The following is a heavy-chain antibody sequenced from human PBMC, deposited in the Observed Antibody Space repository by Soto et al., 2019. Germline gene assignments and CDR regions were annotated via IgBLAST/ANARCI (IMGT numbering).Heavy chain of an antibody. D-gene: IGHD4-17*01. CDR3: AREHDYGGRSDY. Sequence: PSETLSLTCAVYGGSFSGYYWSWIRQPPGKGLEWIGEINHSGSTNYNPSLKSRVTISVDTSKNQFSLKLSSVTAADTAVYYCAREHDYGGRSDYWRQGTLVTVSS. CDR1: GGSFSGYY. V-gene: IGHV4-34*01. CDR2: INHSGST. J-gene: IGHJ4*02.